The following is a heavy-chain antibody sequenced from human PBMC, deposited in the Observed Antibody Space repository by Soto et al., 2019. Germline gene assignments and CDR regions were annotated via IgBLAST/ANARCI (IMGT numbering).Heavy chain of an antibody. J-gene: IGHJ4*02. CDR3: ARILLARNYYDSSGYYSNDIDY. CDR1: GFSLSNARMG. V-gene: IGHV2-26*01. Sequence: GPTLVNPTETLTLTCTVSGFSLSNARMGVSWIRQPPGKALEWLAHIFSNDEKSYSTSLKSRLTISKDTSKSQVVLTMTNMDTVDTATYYCARILLARNYYDSSGYYSNDIDYWVQGTLVTVSS. D-gene: IGHD3-22*01. CDR2: IFSNDEK.